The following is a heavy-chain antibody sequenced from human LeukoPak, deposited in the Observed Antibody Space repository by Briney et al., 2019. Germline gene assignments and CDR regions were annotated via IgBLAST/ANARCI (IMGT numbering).Heavy chain of an antibody. D-gene: IGHD4-23*01. CDR2: INHSGST. V-gene: IGHV4-34*01. CDR3: ARDMTTVVTGPYYYYMDV. CDR1: GGSFSGYY. Sequence: SETLSLTCAVYGGSFSGYYWSWIRQPPGKGLEWIGEINHSGSTNYNPSLKSRVTISVDTSKNQFSLKLSSVTAADTAVYYCARDMTTVVTGPYYYYMDVWGKGTTVTVSS. J-gene: IGHJ6*03.